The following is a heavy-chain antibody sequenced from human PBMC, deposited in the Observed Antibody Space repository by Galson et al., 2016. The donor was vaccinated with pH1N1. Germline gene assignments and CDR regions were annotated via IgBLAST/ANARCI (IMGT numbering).Heavy chain of an antibody. CDR3: ARESILVTLESFDI. CDR2: ISYGGSNK. D-gene: IGHD2-21*02. J-gene: IGHJ3*02. V-gene: IGHV3-30*03. CDR1: GFTFSSYA. Sequence: SLRLSCAVSGFTFSSYAMHWVRQAPGKGLEWVAVISYGGSNKYYGDSVKGRFTISRDNSRNRLYLQMTSLRAEDTALYYCARESILVTLESFDIWGQGTMVTVSS.